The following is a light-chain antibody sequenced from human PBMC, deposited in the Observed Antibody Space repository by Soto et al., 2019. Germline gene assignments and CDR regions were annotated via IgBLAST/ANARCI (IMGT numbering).Light chain of an antibody. CDR3: QHYGRSPPSWT. CDR2: DAS. J-gene: IGKJ1*01. CDR1: QSVSSNY. V-gene: IGKV3-20*01. Sequence: EIVLTQSPVTLSLSPGERATLSCRASQSVSSNYLAWYQQKPGQPPRLLISDASSRATGIPDRFSGSGSGTDFTLTISGLEPEDFAVYYCQHYGRSPPSWTFGQGSKVEIK.